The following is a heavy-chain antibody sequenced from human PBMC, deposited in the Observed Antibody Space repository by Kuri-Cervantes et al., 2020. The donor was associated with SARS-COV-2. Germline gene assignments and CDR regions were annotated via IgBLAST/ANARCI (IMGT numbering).Heavy chain of an antibody. CDR3: ARSWVSVAARYGGFDN. V-gene: IGHV4-38-2*01. D-gene: IGHD6-19*01. J-gene: IGHJ4*02. CDR2: IYHSGST. Sequence: SETLSLTCAVSGYSISSGYYRGWIRQPPGKGLEWIWSIYHSGSTYYNPSLKSRVTISVDTSKNQFSLKLSSVTAADTAVYYCARSWVSVAARYGGFDNWGQGTLVTVSS. CDR1: GYSISSGYY.